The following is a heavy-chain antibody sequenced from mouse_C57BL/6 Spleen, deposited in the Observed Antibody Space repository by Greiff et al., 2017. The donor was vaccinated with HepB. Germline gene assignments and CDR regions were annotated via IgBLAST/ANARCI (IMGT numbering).Heavy chain of an antibody. CDR2: IYPGDGDT. CDR3: ARSDYGSSYDWYFDV. Sequence: VQLQQSGAELVKPGASVKISCKASGYAFSSYWMNWVKQRPGKGLEWIGQIYPGDGDTNYNGKFKGKATLTADKSSSTAYMQLSSLTSEDSAVYFCARSDYGSSYDWYFDVWCTGTTVTVSS. D-gene: IGHD1-1*01. CDR1: GYAFSSYW. J-gene: IGHJ1*03. V-gene: IGHV1-80*01.